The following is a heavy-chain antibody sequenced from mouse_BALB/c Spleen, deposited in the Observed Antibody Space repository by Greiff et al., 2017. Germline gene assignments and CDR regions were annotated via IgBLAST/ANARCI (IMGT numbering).Heavy chain of an antibody. CDR2: INSNGGST. J-gene: IGHJ4*01. CDR3: ARHGNYAMDY. Sequence: EVQVVESGGGLVKLGGSLKLSCAASGFTFSSYYMSWVRQTPEKRLELVAAINSNGGSTYYPDTVKGRFTISRDNAKNTLYLQMSSLKSEDTALYYCARHGNYAMDYWGQGTSVTVSS. D-gene: IGHD1-1*02. V-gene: IGHV5-6-2*01. CDR1: GFTFSSYY.